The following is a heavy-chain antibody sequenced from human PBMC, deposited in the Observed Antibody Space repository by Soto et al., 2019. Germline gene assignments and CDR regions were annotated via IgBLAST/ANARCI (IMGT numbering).Heavy chain of an antibody. V-gene: IGHV5-51*01. J-gene: IGHJ6*02. D-gene: IGHD6-19*01. CDR1: GYSFTNYL. CDR3: ARHGYSSGWYGIYYYYGMDV. Sequence: PEDSLKISCKGSGYSFTNYLIGWVRQMPGKDLEWMGIIYPGDSDTRYSPSFQGQVTISADKSISTAYLQWSSLKASDTAMYYCARHGYSSGWYGIYYYYGMDVWGQGTTVTVSS. CDR2: IYPGDSDT.